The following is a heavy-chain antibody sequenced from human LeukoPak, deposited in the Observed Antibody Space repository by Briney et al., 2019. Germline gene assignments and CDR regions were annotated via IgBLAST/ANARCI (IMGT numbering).Heavy chain of an antibody. V-gene: IGHV3-21*04. J-gene: IGHJ5*02. CDR1: GFTFSSYS. CDR3: ARVGSGWYPNWFDP. CDR2: ISSSSSYI. Sequence: KAGGSLRLSCAASGFTFSSYSMNWVRQAPGKGLEWVSSISSSSSYIYYADSVKGRFTISRDNAKNSLYLQMNSLRAEDTAVYYCARVGSGWYPNWFDPWGQGTLVTVSS. D-gene: IGHD6-19*01.